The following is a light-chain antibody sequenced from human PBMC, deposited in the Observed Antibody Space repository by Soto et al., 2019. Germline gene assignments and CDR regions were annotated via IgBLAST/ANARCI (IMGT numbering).Light chain of an antibody. V-gene: IGLV2-14*01. Sequence: QALLTQPASVSGSRVRSIPISCTGTISDVLGYNYVSWYQQHPGKAPQLIIYEVSNRPSGVSNRFSGSKSGNTASLTISGLQPEEEADYYCSSYISSTTLSYVFGTGTKVTVL. J-gene: IGLJ1*01. CDR3: SSYISSTTLSYV. CDR1: ISDVLGYNY. CDR2: EVS.